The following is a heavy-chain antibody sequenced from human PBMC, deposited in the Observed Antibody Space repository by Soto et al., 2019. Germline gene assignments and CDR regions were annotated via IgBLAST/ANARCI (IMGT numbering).Heavy chain of an antibody. D-gene: IGHD6-19*01. V-gene: IGHV3-23*01. CDR2: ISGSGGST. Sequence: RLSCAASGFTFSSYAMSWVRQAPGKGLDWVSAISGSGGSTYYADSVKGRFTISRDNSKNTLCLQMNSLRAEDTAVYYCAKFPLWEQWLVPHHFDYWGQGTLVTVS. CDR3: AKFPLWEQWLVPHHFDY. J-gene: IGHJ4*02. CDR1: GFTFSSYA.